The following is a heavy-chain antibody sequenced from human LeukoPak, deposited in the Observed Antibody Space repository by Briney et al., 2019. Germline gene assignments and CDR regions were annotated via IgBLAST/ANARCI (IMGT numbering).Heavy chain of an antibody. Sequence: PGGSLRLSCAASGFAFSSYWMSWVRQAPGKGREWVAVISYDGSNKYYADSVKGRFTISRDNSKNTLYLQMNSLRAEDTAVYYCARDPYYYASSGHFDYWGQGTLVTVSS. J-gene: IGHJ4*02. V-gene: IGHV3-30*03. D-gene: IGHD3-22*01. CDR1: GFAFSSYW. CDR2: ISYDGSNK. CDR3: ARDPYYYASSGHFDY.